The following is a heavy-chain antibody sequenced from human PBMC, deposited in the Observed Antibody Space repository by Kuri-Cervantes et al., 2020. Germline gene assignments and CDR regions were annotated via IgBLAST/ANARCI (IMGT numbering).Heavy chain of an antibody. Sequence: GGSLRLSCAASGFTVSSNYMSWVRQAPGKGLEWVAVISYDGSNKYYADSVKGRFTISRDNSKNTLYLQMNSLRAEDTAVYYCAKDLGYSSSRTFDYWGQGTLVTVSS. J-gene: IGHJ4*02. CDR3: AKDLGYSSSRTFDY. V-gene: IGHV3-30*18. D-gene: IGHD6-13*01. CDR2: ISYDGSNK. CDR1: GFTVSSNY.